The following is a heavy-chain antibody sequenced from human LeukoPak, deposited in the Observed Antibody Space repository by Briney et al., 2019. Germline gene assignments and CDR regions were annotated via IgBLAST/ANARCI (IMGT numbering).Heavy chain of an antibody. CDR2: IYYSGST. D-gene: IGHD3-10*01. J-gene: IGHJ5*02. CDR1: GGSISSGDYY. CDR3: ARSLLSAGSGSYGFDP. Sequence: SETLSLTCSVSGGSISSGDYYWSWIRQPPGKGLEWIGHIYYSGSTHHNPSLKSRVTISVDTSKNQFSLNLSSVTATDTAVYYCARSLLSAGSGSYGFDPWGQGTLVTVSS. V-gene: IGHV4-30-4*01.